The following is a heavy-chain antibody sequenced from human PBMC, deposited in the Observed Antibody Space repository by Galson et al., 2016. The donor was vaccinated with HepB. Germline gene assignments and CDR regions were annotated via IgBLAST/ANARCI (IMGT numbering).Heavy chain of an antibody. J-gene: IGHJ4*02. D-gene: IGHD6-19*01. Sequence: ETLSLTCTVSGDSVTNSPFHWAWIRQPAGKGLEWIGTISYSGSAYYNSSLKSPLSISIDPSNNQFPLMLSSVTAADTAMYSCARASRIEPYTSGWYFFDSWGQGILVTVSS. CDR3: ARASRIEPYTSGWYFFDS. CDR1: GDSVTNSPFH. CDR2: ISYSGSA. V-gene: IGHV4-39*06.